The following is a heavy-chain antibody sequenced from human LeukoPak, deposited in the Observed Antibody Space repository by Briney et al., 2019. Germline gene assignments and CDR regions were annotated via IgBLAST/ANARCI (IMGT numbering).Heavy chain of an antibody. CDR3: ATVGVVVPAARVRWWFDP. D-gene: IGHD2-2*01. CDR2: FDPEDGET. Sequence: ASVKVSGKVSGYTLTELSMHWVRQAPGKGLEWMGGFDPEDGETIYAQKFRGRVTMTEDTSTDTAYMELSSLRSEDTAVYYCATVGVVVPAARVRWWFDPWGQGTLVTVSS. CDR1: GYTLTELS. J-gene: IGHJ5*02. V-gene: IGHV1-24*01.